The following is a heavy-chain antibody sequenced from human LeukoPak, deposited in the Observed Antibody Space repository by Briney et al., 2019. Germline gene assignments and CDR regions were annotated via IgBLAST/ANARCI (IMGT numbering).Heavy chain of an antibody. CDR1: GFTFSSYG. CDR3: ARGRVAFDY. J-gene: IGHJ4*02. CDR2: TRYDGSNK. V-gene: IGHV3-30*02. D-gene: IGHD3-16*01. Sequence: GGSLRLSCAASGFTFSSYGMHWVRQAPGKGLEWVAFTRYDGSNKYYADSVKGRFTISRDKSKNTVYLQMNSLRTEDTAVYYCARGRVAFDYWGQGTLVTVSS.